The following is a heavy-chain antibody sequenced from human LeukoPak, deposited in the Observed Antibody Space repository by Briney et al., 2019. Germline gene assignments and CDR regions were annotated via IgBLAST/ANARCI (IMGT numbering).Heavy chain of an antibody. J-gene: IGHJ5*02. Sequence: ASVKVSCKASGYTFTDYYIHWVRQAPGQGLEWMGWINPKSGGTKHVVNSQGRVTMTRDTSISTAYMELSRLRSDDTAVYYCARSRGFVLIPPTTVWFDPWGQGTLVTVAA. D-gene: IGHD2-8*02. V-gene: IGHV1-2*02. CDR2: INPKSGGT. CDR1: GYTFTDYY. CDR3: ARSRGFVLIPPTTVWFDP.